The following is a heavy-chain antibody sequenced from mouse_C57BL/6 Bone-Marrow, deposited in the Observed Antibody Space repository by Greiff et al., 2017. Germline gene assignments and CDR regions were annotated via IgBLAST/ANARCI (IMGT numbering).Heavy chain of an antibody. J-gene: IGHJ1*03. CDR2: IYPGSGST. D-gene: IGHD1-1*01. CDR1: GYTFTSSW. V-gene: IGHV1-55*01. Sequence: LQESGAELVKPGASVKMSCKASGYTFTSSWITWVKQRPGQGLEWIGDIYPGSGSTNYNEKFKSKATLTVDTASSTAYMQLSSLTSEDSAVYYCARRYYGSSYVYWYFDVWGTGTTVTVSS. CDR3: ARRYYGSSYVYWYFDV.